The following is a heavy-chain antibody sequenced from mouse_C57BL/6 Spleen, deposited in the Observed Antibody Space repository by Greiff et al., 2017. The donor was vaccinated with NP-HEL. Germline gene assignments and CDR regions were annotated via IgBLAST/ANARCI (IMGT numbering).Heavy chain of an antibody. Sequence: QVQLQQSGAELARPGASVKLSCKASGYTFTSYGISWVKQRTGQGLECIGEIYPRSGNTYYNEKFKGKATLTADKSSSTAYMELRSLTSEDSAVYFCAAYYSNLYAMDYWGQGTSVTVSS. J-gene: IGHJ4*01. V-gene: IGHV1-81*01. CDR2: IYPRSGNT. D-gene: IGHD2-5*01. CDR1: GYTFTSYG. CDR3: AAYYSNLYAMDY.